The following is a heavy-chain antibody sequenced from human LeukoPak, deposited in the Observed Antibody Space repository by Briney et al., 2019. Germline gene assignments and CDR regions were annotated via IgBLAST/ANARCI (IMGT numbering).Heavy chain of an antibody. Sequence: PGGSLRLSCVASGFTFSSYAMHWVRQAPGKGLEWVAVISYDGSNKYYADSVKGRFTISRDNSKNTLYLQMNSLRAEDTAVYYCARDKFDDSGSIGYRVFDYWGQGTLVTVSS. CDR1: GFTFSSYA. J-gene: IGHJ4*02. CDR2: ISYDGSNK. V-gene: IGHV3-30-3*01. D-gene: IGHD3-22*01. CDR3: ARDKFDDSGSIGYRVFDY.